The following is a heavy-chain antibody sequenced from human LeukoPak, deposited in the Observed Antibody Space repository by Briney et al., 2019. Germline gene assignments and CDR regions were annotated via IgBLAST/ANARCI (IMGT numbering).Heavy chain of an antibody. CDR1: GFTFSSYA. J-gene: IGHJ1*01. Sequence: GGSLRLSCAGSGFTFSSYAMSWVRQAPGKGLEWVSAISGSGGSTYYADSVKGRFTISRDNSKNTLYLQMNSLRAEDTAVYYCAKEGFYDSSDVAAYFQHWGQGTLVTVSS. CDR2: ISGSGGST. D-gene: IGHD3-22*01. CDR3: AKEGFYDSSDVAAYFQH. V-gene: IGHV3-23*01.